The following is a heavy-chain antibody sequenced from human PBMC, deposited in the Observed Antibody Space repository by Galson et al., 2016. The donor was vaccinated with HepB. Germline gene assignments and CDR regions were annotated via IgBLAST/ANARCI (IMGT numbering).Heavy chain of an antibody. CDR3: ASRKGRMTGLDY. CDR1: EFTFSIYA. J-gene: IGHJ4*02. V-gene: IGHV3-23*01. D-gene: IGHD1-14*01. Sequence: SLRLSCAASEFTFSIYAMYWVRQAPGKGLEWVSTIAHNEDITHYADSVKGRFTISRDRSKNMMYLQMDSLGVDDAAVYYCASRKGRMTGLDYWGQGTLVTVPS. CDR2: IAHNEDIT.